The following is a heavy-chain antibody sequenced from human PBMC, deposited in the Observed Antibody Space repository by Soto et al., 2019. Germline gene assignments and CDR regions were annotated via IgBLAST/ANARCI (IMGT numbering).Heavy chain of an antibody. V-gene: IGHV1-18*01. Sequence: ASVKVSCKASGYTFTSYGISWVRQAPGQGLEWMGWISAYNGNTNYAQKLQGRVTMTTDTSTSTAYMELRSLRSDDTAVYYCARDQPVIAAAGYFDYWGQGTLVTVSS. D-gene: IGHD6-13*01. J-gene: IGHJ4*02. CDR1: GYTFTSYG. CDR3: ARDQPVIAAAGYFDY. CDR2: ISAYNGNT.